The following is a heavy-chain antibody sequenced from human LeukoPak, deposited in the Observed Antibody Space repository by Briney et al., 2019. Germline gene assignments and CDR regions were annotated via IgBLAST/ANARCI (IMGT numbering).Heavy chain of an antibody. D-gene: IGHD6-19*01. CDR3: ASTSGYSSGWYWFDP. CDR1: GYSISSGYY. CDR2: INHSGST. J-gene: IGHJ5*02. V-gene: IGHV4-38-2*02. Sequence: SETLSLTCTVSGYSISSGYYWGWIRQPPGKGLEWIGEINHSGSTNYNPSLKSRVTISVDTSKNQFSLKLSSVTAADTAVYYCASTSGYSSGWYWFDPWGQGTLVTVSS.